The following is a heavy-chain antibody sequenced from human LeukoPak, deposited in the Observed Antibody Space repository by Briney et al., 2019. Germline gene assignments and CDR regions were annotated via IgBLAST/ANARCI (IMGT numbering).Heavy chain of an antibody. V-gene: IGHV3-23*01. CDR3: AKDPYSSSWYPDY. CDR2: ISGSGDTT. Sequence: GGSLRLSCVASGVTFSNYIMNWVRQAPGKGLEWVSAISGSGDTTDFADSVKGRFTISRDNSKNTLYLQMNSLRAEDTAVYYCAKDPYSSSWYPDYWGQGTLVTVSS. J-gene: IGHJ4*02. CDR1: GVTFSNYI. D-gene: IGHD6-13*01.